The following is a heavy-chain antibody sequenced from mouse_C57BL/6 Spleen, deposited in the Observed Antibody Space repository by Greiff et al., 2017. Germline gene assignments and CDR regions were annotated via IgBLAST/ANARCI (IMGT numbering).Heavy chain of an antibody. CDR2: IDPSDSYT. CDR1: GYTFTSYW. V-gene: IGHV1-59*01. D-gene: IGHD4-1*02. CDR3: ATTGTGTWFAY. J-gene: IGHJ3*01. Sequence: VQLQQPGAELVRPGTSVKLSCKASGYTFTSYWMHWVKQRPGQGLEWIGVIDPSDSYTNYNQKFKGKATLTVDTSSSTAYMQLSSLTSEDSAVYYCATTGTGTWFAYWGQGTLVTVSA.